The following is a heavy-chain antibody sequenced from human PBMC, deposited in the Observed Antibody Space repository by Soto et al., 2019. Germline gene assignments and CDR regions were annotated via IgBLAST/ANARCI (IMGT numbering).Heavy chain of an antibody. V-gene: IGHV3-64D*06. D-gene: IGHD3-22*01. Sequence: PGGSLRLSCSASGFTFSIYAMHWVRQAPGKGLEYVSSISTNGGSTDYADSVKGRFTISRDNSKNTVYLQMGSLRVEDTAVYYCVKGEYYYDSSGYYPFDYWGQGTLVTVSS. CDR1: GFTFSIYA. J-gene: IGHJ4*02. CDR2: ISTNGGST. CDR3: VKGEYYYDSSGYYPFDY.